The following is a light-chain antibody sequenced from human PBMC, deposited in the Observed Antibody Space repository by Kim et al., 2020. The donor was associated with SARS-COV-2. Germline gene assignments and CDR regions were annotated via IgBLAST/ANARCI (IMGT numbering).Light chain of an antibody. CDR1: INDLGTYAL. CDR2: DIS. V-gene: IGLV2-23*02. Sequence: SALTQPASLSGSPGQSVTISCSGTINDLGTYALISWYQQYPGKAPRLIIFDISQRPSGISGRFSGSKSGNTASLTISPLEPDDEADYFCCSFTSGVTWVFGGGTKLTVL. CDR3: CSFTSGVTWV. J-gene: IGLJ3*02.